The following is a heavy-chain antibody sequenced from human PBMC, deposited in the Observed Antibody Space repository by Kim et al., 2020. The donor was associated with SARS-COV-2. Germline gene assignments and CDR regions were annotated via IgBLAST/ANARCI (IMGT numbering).Heavy chain of an antibody. D-gene: IGHD6-19*01. Sequence: GGSLRLSYAASGFTFSDCYMSWIRQAPGKGLEWVSYISSSTSYTNYADSVKGRFTISRDNAKNSLYLQMNSLRAEDTAVYYCARVERYSSGWYAFDYWGQGTLVTVSS. J-gene: IGHJ4*02. CDR2: ISSSTSYT. CDR3: ARVERYSSGWYAFDY. V-gene: IGHV3-11*05. CDR1: GFTFSDCY.